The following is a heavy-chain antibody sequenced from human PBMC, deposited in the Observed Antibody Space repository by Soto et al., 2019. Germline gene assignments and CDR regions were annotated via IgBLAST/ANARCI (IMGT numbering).Heavy chain of an antibody. CDR2: ISSSSSYI. J-gene: IGHJ6*03. V-gene: IGHV3-21*01. CDR3: ARDETGTLLYYMDV. CDR1: GFTFSSYS. D-gene: IGHD1-1*01. Sequence: GGSLRLSCAASGFTFSSYSMNWVRQAPGKGLEWVSSISSSSSYIYYADSVKGRFTISRDNSKNSLYLQMNSLRAEDTAVYYCARDETGTLLYYMDVWGKGTTVTVSS.